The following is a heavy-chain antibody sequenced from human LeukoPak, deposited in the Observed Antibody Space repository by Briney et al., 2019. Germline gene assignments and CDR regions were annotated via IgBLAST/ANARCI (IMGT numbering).Heavy chain of an antibody. CDR3: AKDTGSWSPDY. V-gene: IGHV3-30*04. J-gene: IGHJ4*02. CDR2: ISYDGSNK. D-gene: IGHD2-8*01. Sequence: GGSLRLSCAASGFTFSSYAMHWVRQAPGEGLEWVAVISYDGSNKYYADSVKGRFTISRDNSKNTLYLQMNSLRAEDTAVYYCAKDTGSWSPDYWGQGTLVTVSS. CDR1: GFTFSSYA.